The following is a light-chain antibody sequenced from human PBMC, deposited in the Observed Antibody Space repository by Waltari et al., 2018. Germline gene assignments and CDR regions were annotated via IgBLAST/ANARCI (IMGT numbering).Light chain of an antibody. CDR2: GAS. CDR1: QSVSNNK. V-gene: IGKV3-20*01. J-gene: IGKJ4*01. Sequence: EIVLTQSPGTLXLSPGASATLSCRASQSVSNNKLARYQQNPGQAPRLLIYGASSGATGIPDRFSGSGSGTDFTLTISRLXXXDFALYFCQQYALSPLTFGGGTKVEIK. CDR3: QQYALSPLT.